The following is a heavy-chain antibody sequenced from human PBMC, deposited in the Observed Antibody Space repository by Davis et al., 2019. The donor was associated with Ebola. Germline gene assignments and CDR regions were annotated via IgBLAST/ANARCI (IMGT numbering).Heavy chain of an antibody. CDR2: IKGKADGETT. CDR3: STESSSGYSDY. CDR1: GFTFINAW. J-gene: IGHJ4*02. Sequence: GGSLRPSCTAPGFTFINAWVNWVRQAPGKGLEWIGRIKGKADGETTDYAAPVRGRFTISRDSKNTLSLQKNGLKTEDTAVYYCSTESSSGYSDYWGQGTLVTVSP. V-gene: IGHV3-15*01. D-gene: IGHD3-22*01.